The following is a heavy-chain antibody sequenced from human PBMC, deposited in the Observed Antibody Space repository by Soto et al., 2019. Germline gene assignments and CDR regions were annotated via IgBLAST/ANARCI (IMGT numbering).Heavy chain of an antibody. CDR2: INAGNGNT. Sequence: ASVKVSCKASGYTFTSYAMHWVRQAPGQRLEWMGWINAGNGNTKYSQKFHGRVTITRDTSASTAYMELSSLRSEDTAVYYCARGMGWSGWPSAEYIHHWGQGTLVTVSS. D-gene: IGHD6-19*01. V-gene: IGHV1-3*01. J-gene: IGHJ1*01. CDR1: GYTFTSYA. CDR3: ARGMGWSGWPSAEYIHH.